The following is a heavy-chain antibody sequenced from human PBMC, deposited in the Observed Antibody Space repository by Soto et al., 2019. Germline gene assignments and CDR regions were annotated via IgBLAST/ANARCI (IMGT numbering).Heavy chain of an antibody. J-gene: IGHJ5*02. D-gene: IGHD1-1*01. CDR1: GASISGFY. CDR3: VRDGTKSLRDWFDP. Sequence: SETLSLTCTVSGASISGFYWSWIRKSAGKGLEWIGRIYATGTTDYNPSPKSRVMMSVDTSKKQFSLKLRSVTAAHTAVYYCVRDGTKSLRDWFDPWGQGISVTVSS. CDR2: IYATGTT. V-gene: IGHV4-4*07.